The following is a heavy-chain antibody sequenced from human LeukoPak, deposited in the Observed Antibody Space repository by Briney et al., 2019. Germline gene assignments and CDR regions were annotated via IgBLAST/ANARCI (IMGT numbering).Heavy chain of an antibody. CDR2: ISDSGSDT. V-gene: IGHV3-23*01. D-gene: IGHD4-17*01. CDR1: GFSFSAYA. J-gene: IGHJ3*02. CDR3: VKVKNDYGASRGAFDI. Sequence: PGGSLRLSCVASGFSFSAYAMSWVRQAPGTGLQWVSSISDSGSDTYYTDSVKGRFTISRDNSKNTLYLQMNSLRAEDTAVYYCVKVKNDYGASRGAFDIWGQGTMVTVSS.